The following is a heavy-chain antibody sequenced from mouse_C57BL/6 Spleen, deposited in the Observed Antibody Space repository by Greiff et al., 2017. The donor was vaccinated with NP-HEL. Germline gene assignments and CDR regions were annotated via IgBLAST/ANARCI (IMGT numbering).Heavy chain of an antibody. V-gene: IGHV5-17*01. CDR3: ARRDGYSLAWFAY. Sequence: DVKLVESGGGLVKPGGSLKLSCAASGFTFSDYGMHWVRQAPEKGLEWVAYISSGSSTIYYADTVKGRFTISRDNAKNTLFLQMTSLRSEDTAMYYCARRDGYSLAWFAYWGQGTLVTVSA. CDR1: GFTFSDYG. CDR2: ISSGSSTI. J-gene: IGHJ3*01. D-gene: IGHD2-12*01.